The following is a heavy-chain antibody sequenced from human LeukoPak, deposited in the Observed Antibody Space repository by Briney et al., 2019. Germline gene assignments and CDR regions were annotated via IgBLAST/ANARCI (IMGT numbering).Heavy chain of an antibody. V-gene: IGHV4-59*01. CDR1: GGSIRSYY. D-gene: IGHD3-10*01. CDR3: ARYGSGSYHLDY. J-gene: IGHJ4*02. CDR2: IYYSGST. Sequence: SETLSLTCTVSGGSIRSYYWSWIRQPPGKGLEWIGYIYYSGSTNYNPSPKSRVTISVDTSKNQFSLKLSSVTAADTAVYYCARYGSGSYHLDYWGQGTLVTVSS.